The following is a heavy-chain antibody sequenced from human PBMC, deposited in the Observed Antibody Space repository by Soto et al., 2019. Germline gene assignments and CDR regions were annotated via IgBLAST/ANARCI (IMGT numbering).Heavy chain of an antibody. CDR1: GYTFSSYW. J-gene: IGHJ6*02. V-gene: IGHV5-51*01. CDR2: IYPADSNT. CDR3: ERQFGMDV. Sequence: GESLKICCEGSGYTFSSYWICWVRQMPGKGLEWVAIIYPADSNTRYSPSFRGQVKISADKSISTAYLQWSSLKASDTAIYYCERQFGMDVWGQGTTVTVSS.